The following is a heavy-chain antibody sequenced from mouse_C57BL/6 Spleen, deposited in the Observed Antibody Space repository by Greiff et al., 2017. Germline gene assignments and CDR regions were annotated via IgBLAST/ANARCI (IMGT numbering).Heavy chain of an antibody. V-gene: IGHV1-80*01. Sequence: QVQLQQSGAELVKPGASVKISCKASGYAFSSYWMNWVKQRPGKGLEWIGQIYPGDGDTNYNGKFKGKATLTADKSSSTAYMQLSSLTSEDSAVYFCARSRGLHYGSSYWYFDVWGTGTTVTVSS. CDR1: GYAFSSYW. CDR2: IYPGDGDT. J-gene: IGHJ1*03. CDR3: ARSRGLHYGSSYWYFDV. D-gene: IGHD1-1*01.